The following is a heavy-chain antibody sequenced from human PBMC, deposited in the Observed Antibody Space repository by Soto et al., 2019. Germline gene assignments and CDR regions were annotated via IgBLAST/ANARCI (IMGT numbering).Heavy chain of an antibody. Sequence: PGGFMRLSCAASGFTVSTKYMSWVRQAPGKGLEWVSVIYSGGSTFYADSVRGRFTISRDNSKNTVNLQMNSLRAEDTAVYYCARDPWAADYWGQGTLVTVSS. CDR3: ARDPWAADY. CDR2: IYSGGST. V-gene: IGHV3-66*01. D-gene: IGHD3-16*01. J-gene: IGHJ4*02. CDR1: GFTVSTKY.